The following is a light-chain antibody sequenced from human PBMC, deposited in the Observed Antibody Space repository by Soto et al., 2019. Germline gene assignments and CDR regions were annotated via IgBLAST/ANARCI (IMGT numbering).Light chain of an antibody. Sequence: DIQMTQSPSSLSASVGDRVTITCRASQTPRTFLNWYQQKPGKAPKLLIYATSTLQSGVPSRFSGRDSGADFTLTINNLQPEDFATYYCQQSYSGPLTFGGGTKVDIK. CDR2: ATS. CDR1: QTPRTF. V-gene: IGKV1-39*01. CDR3: QQSYSGPLT. J-gene: IGKJ4*01.